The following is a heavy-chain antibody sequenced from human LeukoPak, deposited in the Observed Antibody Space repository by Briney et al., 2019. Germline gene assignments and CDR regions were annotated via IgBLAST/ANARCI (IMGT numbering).Heavy chain of an antibody. Sequence: PGVSLRLFCAASGFRFSNFSMSGARQARVKGLEGVSGTSGSGGSTYYADSVKGRLTISKDNSKSKLYLQMNTLRAEDTAVYFCAKASCSSTTCYVFDYWGQGTLVTVAS. CDR2: TSGSGGST. V-gene: IGHV3-23*01. J-gene: IGHJ4*02. D-gene: IGHD2-2*01. CDR3: AKASCSSTTCYVFDY. CDR1: GFRFSNFS.